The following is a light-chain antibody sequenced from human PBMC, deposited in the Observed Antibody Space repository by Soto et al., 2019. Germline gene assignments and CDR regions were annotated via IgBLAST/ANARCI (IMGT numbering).Light chain of an antibody. J-gene: IGKJ1*01. V-gene: IGKV1-5*03. Sequence: DIQMTQSPSTLSGSVGDRVTITCRASQTISSWLAWYQQKPGKAPKLLIYKASTLKSGVPSRFSGSGSRTDFTPTISSRQADYFSSYYCQHYDSYSVAFGQGTNEEI. CDR1: QTISSW. CDR3: QHYDSYSVA. CDR2: KAS.